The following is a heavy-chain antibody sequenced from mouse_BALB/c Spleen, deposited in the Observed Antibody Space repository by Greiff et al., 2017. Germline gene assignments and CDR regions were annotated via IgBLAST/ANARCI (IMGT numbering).Heavy chain of an antibody. CDR2: ISNLAYSI. Sequence: EVQGVESGGGLVQPGGSRKLSCAASGFTFSDYGMAWVRQAPGKGPEWVAFISNLAYSIYYADTVTGRFTISRENAKNTLYLEMSSLRSEDTAMYYCARDGSYYAMDYWGQGTSVTVSS. D-gene: IGHD2-2*01. CDR3: ARDGSYYAMDY. CDR1: GFTFSDYG. J-gene: IGHJ4*01. V-gene: IGHV5-15*02.